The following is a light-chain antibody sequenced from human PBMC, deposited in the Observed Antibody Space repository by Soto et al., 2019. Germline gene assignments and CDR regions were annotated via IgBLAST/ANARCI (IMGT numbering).Light chain of an antibody. CDR1: SSDAGGYNY. CDR3: SSYTSSSTLPYV. V-gene: IGLV2-14*01. CDR2: DVS. J-gene: IGLJ1*01. Sequence: QSVLTQSASVSGSPGQSITISCTGTSSDAGGYNYVSWYKQHPGKAPKLMIYDVSNRPSGVSNRFSGSKSGNTASLTISGLQAEGEADYYCSSYTSSSTLPYVFGTGTKLTVL.